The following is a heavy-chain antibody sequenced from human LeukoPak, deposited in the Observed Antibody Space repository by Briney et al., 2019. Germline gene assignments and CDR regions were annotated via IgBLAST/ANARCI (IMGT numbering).Heavy chain of an antibody. Sequence: SVEVSCKASGGTFSSYAISWVRQAPGQGLEWMGGIIPIFGTANYAQKFQGRVTITADKSTSTAYMELSSLRAEDTAVYYCAKNGDRGAYCSGGTCYPYYYYYMDVWGKGTTVTISS. J-gene: IGHJ6*03. D-gene: IGHD2-15*01. V-gene: IGHV1-69*06. CDR3: AKNGDRGAYCSGGTCYPYYYYYMDV. CDR1: GGTFSSYA. CDR2: IIPIFGTA.